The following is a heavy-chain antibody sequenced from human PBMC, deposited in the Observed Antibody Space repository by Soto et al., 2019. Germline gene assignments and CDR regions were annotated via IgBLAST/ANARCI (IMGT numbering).Heavy chain of an antibody. Sequence: GGSLRLSCAASGFTFSSYAMSWVRQAPGKGLEWVSAISGSGGSTYYADSVKGRFTISRDNSKNTLYLQMNSLRAEDTAVYYCAKDSVVGVAGTLDYWGQGTLVTVSS. CDR1: GFTFSSYA. V-gene: IGHV3-23*01. J-gene: IGHJ4*02. D-gene: IGHD6-19*01. CDR2: ISGSGGST. CDR3: AKDSVVGVAGTLDY.